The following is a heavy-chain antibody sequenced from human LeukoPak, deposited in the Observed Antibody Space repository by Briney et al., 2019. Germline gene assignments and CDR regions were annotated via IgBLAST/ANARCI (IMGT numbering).Heavy chain of an antibody. CDR3: AREKMELQSRNAFDI. CDR1: GYTFTSYW. CDR2: IYPGDSDT. Sequence: GESLKISCKGSGYTFTSYWIGWVRQMPGKGLEWMGIIYPGDSDTIYTPSFQGQVTISADKSISTAYLQWSSLKASDTAMYYCAREKMELQSRNAFDIWGQGTMVTVSS. D-gene: IGHD1-7*01. V-gene: IGHV5-51*01. J-gene: IGHJ3*02.